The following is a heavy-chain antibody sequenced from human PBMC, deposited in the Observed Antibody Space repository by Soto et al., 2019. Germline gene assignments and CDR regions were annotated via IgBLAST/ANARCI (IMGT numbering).Heavy chain of an antibody. V-gene: IGHV4-31*03. CDR3: ARKGGSRRYGGGASDI. CDR2: IYYSGST. Sequence: QVQLQESGPGLVKPSQTLSLTCTVSGGSISSGGYYWSWIRQHPGKGLEWIGYIYYSGSTYYNPSLKSGVTISVDTSKNQFSLKLSSVTAADTAVYYCARKGGSRRYGGGASDIWGQGTMVTVSS. CDR1: GGSISSGGYY. D-gene: IGHD3-16*01. J-gene: IGHJ3*02.